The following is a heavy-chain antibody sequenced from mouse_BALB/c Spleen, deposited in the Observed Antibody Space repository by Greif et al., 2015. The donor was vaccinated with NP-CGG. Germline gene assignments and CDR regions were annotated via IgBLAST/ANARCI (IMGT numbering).Heavy chain of an antibody. D-gene: IGHD4-1*01. CDR2: ISSGGSYT. V-gene: IGHV5-9-3*01. CDR3: ARRWDRYFDY. J-gene: IGHJ2*01. CDR1: GFTFSSYA. Sequence: EVQLVESGGGLVKPGGSLKLSCAASGFTFSSYAMSWVRQTPEKRLEWVATISSGGSYTYYPDSVKGRFTISRDNAKNTLYLQMSSLRSEDTAMYYCARRWDRYFDYWGQGTTLTVSS.